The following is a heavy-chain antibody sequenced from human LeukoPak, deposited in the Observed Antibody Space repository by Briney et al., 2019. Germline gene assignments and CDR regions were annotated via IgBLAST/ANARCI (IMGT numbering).Heavy chain of an antibody. CDR1: GFTFSSHA. Sequence: EGSLRLSCAASGFTFSSHAMSWVRQAPGKGPEWVSAISGSGASTYYADSVEGRFTISRDNSKNTFYLQMSSLRAEDTAVYYCARYAGKYSYGYSDLDCWGQGILVTVSS. CDR2: ISGSGAST. V-gene: IGHV3-23*01. CDR3: ARYAGKYSYGYSDLDC. J-gene: IGHJ4*02. D-gene: IGHD5-18*01.